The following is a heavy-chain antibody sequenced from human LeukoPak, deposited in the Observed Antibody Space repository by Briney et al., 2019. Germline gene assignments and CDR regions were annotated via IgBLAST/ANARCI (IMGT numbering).Heavy chain of an antibody. J-gene: IGHJ5*02. CDR3: ARHVSSWKGRGWFDP. D-gene: IGHD6-13*01. V-gene: IGHV4-39*01. CDR2: IYYSGST. CDR1: GVSISSSSYY. Sequence: PSETLSLTCTVSGVSISSSSYYWGWIRQPPGKGLEWIGSIYYSGSTYYNPSLKSRVTISVDTSKNQFSLKLSPVTAADTAVYYCARHVSSWKGRGWFDPWGQGTLVTVSS.